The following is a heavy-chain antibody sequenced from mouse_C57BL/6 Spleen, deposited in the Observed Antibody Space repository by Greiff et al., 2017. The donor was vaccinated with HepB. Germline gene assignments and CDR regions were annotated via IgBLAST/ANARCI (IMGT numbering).Heavy chain of an antibody. Sequence: EVQRVESGGGLVKPGGSLKLSCAASGFTFSDYGMHWVRQAPEKGLEWVAYISSGSSTIYYADTVKGRFTIARDNAKNTLFLQMTSLRSEDTAMYYCARAGYGSRWFAYWGQGTLVTVSA. CDR2: ISSGSSTI. CDR1: GFTFSDYG. D-gene: IGHD1-1*01. CDR3: ARAGYGSRWFAY. J-gene: IGHJ3*01. V-gene: IGHV5-17*01.